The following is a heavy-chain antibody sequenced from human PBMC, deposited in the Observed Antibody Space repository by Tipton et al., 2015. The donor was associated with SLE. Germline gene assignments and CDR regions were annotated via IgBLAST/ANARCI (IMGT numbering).Heavy chain of an antibody. CDR3: TGVGSGPGTDY. Sequence: TLSLTCAVYGGSFSGYSWSWIRQPPGKGLEWIGQTNPSGNTNYNPSLKNRVTISLDTSKSQFSLRLTPVTAADTAVYYCTGVGSGPGTDYWGQGTLVTVSS. V-gene: IGHV4-34*03. J-gene: IGHJ4*02. D-gene: IGHD6-13*01. CDR1: GGSFSGYS. CDR2: TNPSGNT.